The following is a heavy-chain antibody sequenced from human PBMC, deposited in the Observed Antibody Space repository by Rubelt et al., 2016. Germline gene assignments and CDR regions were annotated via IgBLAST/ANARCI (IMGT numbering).Heavy chain of an antibody. CDR2: IQFAGAAT. CDR1: GFPFSSYA. J-gene: IGHJ4*02. CDR3: ARASCAGGNCFPDDH. Sequence: GGGVFQPGRSLRLSCAASGFPFSSYAMHWVHQAPGKGTEWLTVIQFAGAATYYADSVKGRFAIYRDNSKNTPFLQGHSLRPEDTAVYYCARASCAGGNCFPDDHWGQGTLVTVSS. V-gene: IGHV3-33*08. D-gene: IGHD2-15*01.